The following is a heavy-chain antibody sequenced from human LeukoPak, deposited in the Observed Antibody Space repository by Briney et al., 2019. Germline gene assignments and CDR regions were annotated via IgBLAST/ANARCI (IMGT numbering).Heavy chain of an antibody. CDR2: IFHTGCA. J-gene: IGHJ5*01. D-gene: IGHD5-12*01. CDR3: ARRRAMVATKFDS. V-gene: IGHV4-39*01. CDR1: GGSISSDRHY. Sequence: SETLSLTCTVSGGSISSDRHYWAWIRQPPGKGLELIGSIFHTGCAHYNPYLESQVTLSVDTSNNQFSLNLRSVTAAHTALYYCARRRAMVATKFDSWGQGTRVTVSS.